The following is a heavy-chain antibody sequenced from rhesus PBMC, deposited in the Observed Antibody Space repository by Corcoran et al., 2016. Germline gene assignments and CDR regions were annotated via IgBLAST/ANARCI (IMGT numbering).Heavy chain of an antibody. CDR2: INGNNGST. CDR3: AREKSPYYFEY. CDR1: GASISSNG. Sequence: QVQLQESGPGLVKPSETLSLTCTVSGASISSNGWSWIRQPPGKGLVWIGEINGNNGSTIYNPSPEGLVPITKDASKTQCSLNLSSVTAADTAVYYFAREKSPYYFEYWGQGVLGTVSS. V-gene: IGHV4-80*01. J-gene: IGHJ4*01.